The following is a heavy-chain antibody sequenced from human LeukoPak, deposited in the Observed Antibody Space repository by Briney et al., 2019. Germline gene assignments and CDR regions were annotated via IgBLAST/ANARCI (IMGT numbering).Heavy chain of an antibody. V-gene: IGHV3-74*01. Sequence: GGSLRLSCTASGLTFSTYWVHWVRQAPGKGLVWVSQIKFDGSLASYADSVKGRFTISRDNAKNTLYLQMNTLGTEDTAVYYCVAGHYDSRMYFDLWGRGTLVTVSS. CDR2: IKFDGSLA. D-gene: IGHD3-16*01. J-gene: IGHJ2*01. CDR3: VAGHYDSRMYFDL. CDR1: GLTFSTYW.